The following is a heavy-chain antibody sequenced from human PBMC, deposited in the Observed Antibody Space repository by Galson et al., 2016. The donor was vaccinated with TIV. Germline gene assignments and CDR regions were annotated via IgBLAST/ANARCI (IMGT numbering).Heavy chain of an antibody. D-gene: IGHD5-18*01. J-gene: IGHJ6*02. CDR3: ARGFNYGFDFYYGMDV. CDR2: INLNSGGT. CDR1: GYRFVDYY. Sequence: SVKVSCKASGYRFVDYYMNWVRQAPGRGLEWMGWINLNSGGTVYAQKFQGRVTMTRDTSISTAYMELSRLRSDDTAVFFCARGFNYGFDFYYGMDVWGQGTTVTVSS. V-gene: IGHV1-2*02.